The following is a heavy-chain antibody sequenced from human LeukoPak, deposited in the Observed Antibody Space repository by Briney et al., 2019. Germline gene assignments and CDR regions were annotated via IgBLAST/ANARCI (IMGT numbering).Heavy chain of an antibody. V-gene: IGHV4-34*01. Sequence: SETLSLTCAVYGGSFSGDYWSWIRQPPGKGLEWIGEIYHSGSTNHNPSLKSRVTISVDTSKNQFSLKLSSVTAADTAVYYCARGRKPNYYGSGSYGYWGQGTLVTVSS. CDR2: IYHSGST. CDR3: ARGRKPNYYGSGSYGY. CDR1: GGSFSGDY. D-gene: IGHD3-10*01. J-gene: IGHJ4*02.